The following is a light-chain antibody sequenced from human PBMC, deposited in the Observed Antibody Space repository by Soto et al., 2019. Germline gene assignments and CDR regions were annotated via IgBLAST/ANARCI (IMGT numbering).Light chain of an antibody. Sequence: QSVLTQPPSASGTPGQRVIISCSGSSSNIGSNSVYWYQPLPGTAPRLLIYRNNERPSGVPDRFSGSKSGTSASLAISGLRSEDEADYYCAAWDDNLSGPAVFGGGTQLTVL. CDR3: AAWDDNLSGPAV. J-gene: IGLJ7*01. V-gene: IGLV1-47*01. CDR2: RNN. CDR1: SSNIGSNS.